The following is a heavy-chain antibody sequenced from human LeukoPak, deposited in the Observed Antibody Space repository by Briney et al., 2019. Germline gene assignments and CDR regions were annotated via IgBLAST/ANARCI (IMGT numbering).Heavy chain of an antibody. CDR3: ARGGYSYGHDY. V-gene: IGHV3-7*01. Sequence: GGSLRLSCAASGFAFSDYWMSWVRQAPGKGLEWVAKIKPDGSEKYYVDSVKGRFTISRDKAKNSLYLQMNSLRDEDTAVYYCARGGYSYGHDYWDQGTLVTVPS. D-gene: IGHD5-18*01. J-gene: IGHJ4*02. CDR2: IKPDGSEK. CDR1: GFAFSDYW.